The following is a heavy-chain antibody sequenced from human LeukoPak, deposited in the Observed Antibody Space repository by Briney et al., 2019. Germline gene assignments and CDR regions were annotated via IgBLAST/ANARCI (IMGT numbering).Heavy chain of an antibody. V-gene: IGHV3-74*01. CDR2: ISPTGSTT. D-gene: IGHD6-6*01. J-gene: IGHJ4*02. Sequence: GGSLRLSCTASGFSFSGHWMHWARQLPGKGLVWVSRISPTGSTTRYADSVKGRFTVSRDNAKNTLYLQVNNLRAEDTAVYYCARGPNSNWSGLDFWGQGTLLTVSS. CDR3: ARGPNSNWSGLDF. CDR1: GFSFSGHW.